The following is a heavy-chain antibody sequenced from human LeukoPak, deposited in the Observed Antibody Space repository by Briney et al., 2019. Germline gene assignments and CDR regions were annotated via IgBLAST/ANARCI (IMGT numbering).Heavy chain of an antibody. D-gene: IGHD3-22*01. Sequence: SETLSLTCAVYGGSFSGYYWSWIRQPPGKGLEWVGAINHSGSTNYNPSLKSRVTISVDTSKNQLSLKLSSVTAADTAVYYCASDYYDGSGYYFDWGQGTLVTVSS. CDR1: GGSFSGYY. J-gene: IGHJ4*02. CDR2: INHSGST. CDR3: ASDYYDGSGYYFD. V-gene: IGHV4-34*01.